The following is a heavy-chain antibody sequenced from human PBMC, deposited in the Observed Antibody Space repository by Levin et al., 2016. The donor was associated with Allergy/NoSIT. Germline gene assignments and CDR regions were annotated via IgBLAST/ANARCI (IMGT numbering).Heavy chain of an antibody. D-gene: IGHD2-2*01. CDR3: GNDVFYANDY. Sequence: GESLKISCAASGFSFSNYGMHWVRQAPGKGLEWVATISFDGSDKHYADSVKGRFTISRDNSENTLYLQMNSLRPEDTGVYYCGNDVFYANDYWGQGTLVTVSS. V-gene: IGHV3-30*18. CDR2: ISFDGSDK. CDR1: GFSFSNYG. J-gene: IGHJ4*02.